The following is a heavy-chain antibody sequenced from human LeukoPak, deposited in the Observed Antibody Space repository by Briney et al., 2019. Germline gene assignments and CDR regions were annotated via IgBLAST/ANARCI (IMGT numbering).Heavy chain of an antibody. V-gene: IGHV4-34*01. CDR1: GGSFSGYY. J-gene: IGHJ4*02. Sequence: PSETLSLTCAVYGGSFSGYYWSWIRQPPGKGLEWIEEINHSGSTNYNPSLKSRVTISVDTSKNQFSLKLSSVTAADTAVYYCARDSRRRLKFYFDYWGQGTLVTVSS. CDR2: INHSGST. D-gene: IGHD1-26*01. CDR3: ARDSRRRLKFYFDY.